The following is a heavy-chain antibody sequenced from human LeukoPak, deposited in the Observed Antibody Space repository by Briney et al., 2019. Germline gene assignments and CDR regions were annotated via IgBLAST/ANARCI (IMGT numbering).Heavy chain of an antibody. Sequence: SQTLSLTCAISGDSVSSNSAAWNWIRQSPSRGLEWLGRTYYRSKWYNDYAVSVKSRITINPDTSKNQFSLPLNSVTPEDTAVYYCARDWGYCSSSKYFCARDFWGKGTTVTVSS. CDR2: TYYRSKWYN. CDR3: ARDWGYCSSSKYFCARDF. V-gene: IGHV6-1*01. J-gene: IGHJ6*04. D-gene: IGHD6-6*01. CDR1: GDSVSSNSAA.